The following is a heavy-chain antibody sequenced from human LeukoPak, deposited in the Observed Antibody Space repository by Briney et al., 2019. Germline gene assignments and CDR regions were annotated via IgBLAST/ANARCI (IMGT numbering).Heavy chain of an antibody. V-gene: IGHV4-34*01. J-gene: IGHJ4*02. D-gene: IGHD2-2*01. CDR1: GGSFSGYY. Sequence: SETLSLICAVYGGSFSGYYWSWIRQPPGKGLEWIGEINHSGSTNYNPSLKSRVTISVDTSKNQFSLKLSSVTAADTAVYYCARDYCSSTSCYGFDYWGQGTLVTVSS. CDR3: ARDYCSSTSCYGFDY. CDR2: INHSGST.